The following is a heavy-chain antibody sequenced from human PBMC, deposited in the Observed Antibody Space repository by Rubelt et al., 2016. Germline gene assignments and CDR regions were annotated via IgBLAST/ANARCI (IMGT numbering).Heavy chain of an antibody. D-gene: IGHD3-10*01. Sequence: QVQLVQSGAEVKKPGASVKVSCKASGYTFNSYGISWVRQAPGQGLEWMGWISVYNGNTNYAQKLQCRVTMTTDTSASTADMELRSLRSDDTAVYYCARGTMVRGAPDVWGQGTTVTVSS. CDR1: GYTFNSYG. J-gene: IGHJ6*02. V-gene: IGHV1-18*01. CDR3: ARGTMVRGAPDV. CDR2: ISVYNGNT.